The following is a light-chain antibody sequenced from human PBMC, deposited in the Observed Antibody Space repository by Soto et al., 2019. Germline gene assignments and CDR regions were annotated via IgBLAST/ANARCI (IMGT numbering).Light chain of an antibody. CDR1: SSDVGAYNL. J-gene: IGLJ1*01. Sequence: QSALTQPASVSGSPGQSITISCTGTSSDVGAYNLVSWYQQHPGKAPKLMIYKVNNRPSGVSDRFSGSKSGNTASLTISGLQAEDEADYYCSSFTSTSTYVLGTGTKVTVL. V-gene: IGLV2-14*01. CDR2: KVN. CDR3: SSFTSTSTYV.